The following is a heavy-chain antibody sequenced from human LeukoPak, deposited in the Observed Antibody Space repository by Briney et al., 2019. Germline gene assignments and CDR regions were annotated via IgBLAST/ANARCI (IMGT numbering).Heavy chain of an antibody. Sequence: SVKVSCKASGYTFTSYDINWVRQATGQGLEWMGWMNPNSGNTGYAQKFQGRVTITADESTSTAYMELSSLRSEDTAVYYCARRRITMVRGGAFDIWGQGTMVTVSS. D-gene: IGHD3-10*01. CDR3: ARRRITMVRGGAFDI. CDR2: MNPNSGNT. V-gene: IGHV1-8*01. J-gene: IGHJ3*02. CDR1: GYTFTSYD.